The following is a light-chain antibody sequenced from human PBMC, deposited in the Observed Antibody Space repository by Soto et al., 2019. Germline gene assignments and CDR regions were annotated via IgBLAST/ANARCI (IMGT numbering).Light chain of an antibody. Sequence: EIVLTQSPATLSLSPGERATLSCRASQSVSSYLAWYQQKPGQAPRLLIYDASNRATGIPARFSGSGSGTDFTLTISGLEPEDFAVYYCQQRSNWPPFTFGPGTKVYIK. V-gene: IGKV3-11*01. CDR3: QQRSNWPPFT. CDR1: QSVSSY. CDR2: DAS. J-gene: IGKJ3*01.